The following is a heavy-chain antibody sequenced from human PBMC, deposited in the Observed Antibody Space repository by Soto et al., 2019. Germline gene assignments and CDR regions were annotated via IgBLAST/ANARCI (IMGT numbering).Heavy chain of an antibody. CDR2: MNPNSGNT. CDR3: ARGNRSVVVVPAAMLYYFDY. V-gene: IGHV1-8*01. CDR1: GYTFTSYD. J-gene: IGHJ4*02. Sequence: ASVKVSCKASGYTFTSYDINWVRQATGQGLEWMGWMNPNSGNTGYAQKFQGRVTMTRNTSISTAYMELSSLRSEDTAVYYCARGNRSVVVVPAAMLYYFDYWGQGTLVTVSS. D-gene: IGHD2-2*01.